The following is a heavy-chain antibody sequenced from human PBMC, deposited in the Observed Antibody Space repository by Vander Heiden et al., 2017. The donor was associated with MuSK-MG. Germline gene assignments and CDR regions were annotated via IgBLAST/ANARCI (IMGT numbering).Heavy chain of an antibody. J-gene: IGHJ4*02. V-gene: IGHV3-23*01. Sequence: EVQLLASGGGLVPPGGSLRLSCAASGFPLSSYAMAWVRQAPGKGLEWVAALSGSGGTTYYADIGRGRFTVSRDNSNNTLFLQMNNVTADATATYYCTRGPLRDWNDAKFLQFWGQGTLVTVSS. D-gene: IGHD1-1*01. CDR1: GFPLSSYA. CDR3: TRGPLRDWNDAKFLQF. CDR2: LSGSGGTT.